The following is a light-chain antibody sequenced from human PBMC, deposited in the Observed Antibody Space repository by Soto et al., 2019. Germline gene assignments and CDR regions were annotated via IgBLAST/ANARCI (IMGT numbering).Light chain of an antibody. Sequence: QSALTQPASVSGSPGQSITISCTGTSSDVGSYNLVSWYQQHPGKAPKLMIYEGSKRPSGVSNRFSGSKSGNTASLTISGLHAEDEADYYCCSYAGSGTFKVFGGGTKLTVL. V-gene: IGLV2-23*03. CDR3: CSYAGSGTFKV. CDR2: EGS. CDR1: SSDVGSYNL. J-gene: IGLJ2*01.